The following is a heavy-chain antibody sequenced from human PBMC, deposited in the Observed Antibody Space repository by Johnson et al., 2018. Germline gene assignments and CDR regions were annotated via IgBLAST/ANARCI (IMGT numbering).Heavy chain of an antibody. CDR1: GFTFISNW. Sequence: VQLVESGGDLVQXGGSXRLXCAASGFTFISNWMHWVSQAPGKGLVWVARINGDGSSAYYSDSVRGRFTISRDHAKNILSLQINRPRTEDTAVYYCAREISGDGVGGYFDYWGQGTLVTVSS. D-gene: IGHD2-8*01. CDR3: AREISGDGVGGYFDY. CDR2: INGDGSSA. J-gene: IGHJ4*02. V-gene: IGHV3-74*01.